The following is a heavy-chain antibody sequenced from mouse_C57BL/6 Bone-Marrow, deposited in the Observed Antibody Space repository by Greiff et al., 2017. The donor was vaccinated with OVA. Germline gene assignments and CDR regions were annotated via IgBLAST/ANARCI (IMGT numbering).Heavy chain of an antibody. CDR3: ARHGPYYYAMDY. Sequence: EVHLVESGGDLVKPGGSLKLSCAASGFTFSSYGMSWVRQTPDKRLEWVATISSGGSYTYYPDSVKGRFTISRDNAKNTLYLQMSSLKSEDTAMYYCARHGPYYYAMDYWGQGTSVTVSS. CDR1: GFTFSSYG. J-gene: IGHJ4*01. CDR2: ISSGGSYT. V-gene: IGHV5-6*01.